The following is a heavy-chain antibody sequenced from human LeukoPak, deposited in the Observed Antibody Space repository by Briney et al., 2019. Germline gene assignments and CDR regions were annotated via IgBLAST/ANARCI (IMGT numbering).Heavy chain of an antibody. D-gene: IGHD5-24*01. CDR3: ARGMSAVTQYNYFDP. CDR1: GFTFSSYR. CDR2: INSDGSST. J-gene: IGHJ5*02. V-gene: IGHV3-74*01. Sequence: TGGSLRLSCAASGFTFSSYRMHWVRQAPGEGLVWVSSINSDGSSTDYADSVKGRFTISRDNAKNSLYLQMTSLRAEDTALYYCARGMSAVTQYNYFDPWGQGTQVTVSS.